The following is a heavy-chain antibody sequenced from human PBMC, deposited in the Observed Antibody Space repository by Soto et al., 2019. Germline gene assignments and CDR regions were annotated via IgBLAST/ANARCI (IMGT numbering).Heavy chain of an antibody. V-gene: IGHV3-48*02. D-gene: IGHD6-19*01. Sequence: PGGSLRLSCAASGFTFSSYSMNWVGQAPGKGLEWVSYISSSSSTIYYADSVKGRFTISRDNAKNSLYLQMNSLRDEDTAVYYCARDPFRPYSSGWLDVWGQGTTVTVSS. CDR3: ARDPFRPYSSGWLDV. J-gene: IGHJ6*02. CDR1: GFTFSSYS. CDR2: ISSSSSTI.